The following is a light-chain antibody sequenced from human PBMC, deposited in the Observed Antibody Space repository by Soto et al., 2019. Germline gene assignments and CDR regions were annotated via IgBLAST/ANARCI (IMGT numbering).Light chain of an antibody. J-gene: IGLJ1*01. CDR1: SFNIGNNY. CDR3: GTWDSNLSAYV. Sequence: QSVLTQPPSVSAAQGQKVTISCSGSSFNIGNNYVSWYQQLPGTAPQLLIYENNKRPSGIPDRLSGSKSGTSATLGITGLQTGDEADYYCGTWDSNLSAYVFGTGTQLTVL. V-gene: IGLV1-51*02. CDR2: ENN.